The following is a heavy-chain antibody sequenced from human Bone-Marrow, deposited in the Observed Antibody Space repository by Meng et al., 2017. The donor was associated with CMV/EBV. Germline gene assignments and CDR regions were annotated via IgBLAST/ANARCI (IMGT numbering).Heavy chain of an antibody. CDR2: INPNSGGT. V-gene: IGHV1-2*02. CDR1: VYTFTGYY. J-gene: IGHJ5*02. CDR3: ARFLFVGVGGFHNRRPSAFDP. Sequence: ASVKVSCKASVYTFTGYYMHWVRQAPGQGLEWMGWINPNSGGTNYAQKFQGRVTMTRDTSISTAYMELSSLRSDDTAVDYCARFLFVGVGGFHNRRPSAFDPWGQGTLVTVSS. D-gene: IGHD3-16*01.